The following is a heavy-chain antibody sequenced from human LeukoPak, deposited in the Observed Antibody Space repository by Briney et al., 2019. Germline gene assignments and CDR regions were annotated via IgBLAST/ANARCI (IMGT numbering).Heavy chain of an antibody. J-gene: IGHJ4*02. CDR1: GFTFSSYS. CDR3: AITYSYGIDY. CDR2: INHSGST. Sequence: GSLRLSCAASGFTFSSYSMNWIRQPPGKGLEWIGEINHSGSTNYNPSLKSRVTISVDTSKNQFSLKLSSVTAADTAVYYCAITYSYGIDYWGQGTLVTVSS. V-gene: IGHV4-34*08. D-gene: IGHD5-18*01.